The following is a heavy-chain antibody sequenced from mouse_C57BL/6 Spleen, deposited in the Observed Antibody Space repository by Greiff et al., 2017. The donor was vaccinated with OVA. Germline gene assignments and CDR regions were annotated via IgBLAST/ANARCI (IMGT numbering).Heavy chain of an antibody. J-gene: IGHJ4*01. V-gene: IGHV1-18*01. CDR3: ARSGFRGSRGYAMDY. CDR2: INPNNGGT. D-gene: IGHD1-1*01. CDR1: GYTFTDYN. Sequence: DVKLQESGPELVKPGASVKIPCKASGYTFTDYNMDWVKQSHGKSLEWIGDINPNNGGTIYNQKFKGKATLTVDKSSSTAYMELRSLTSEDTAVYYCARSGFRGSRGYAMDYWGQGTSVTVSS.